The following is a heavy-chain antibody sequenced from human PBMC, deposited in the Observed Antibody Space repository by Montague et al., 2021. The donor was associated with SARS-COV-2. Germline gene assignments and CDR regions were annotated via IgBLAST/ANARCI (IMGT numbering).Heavy chain of an antibody. CDR1: GDSVCGNGPA. CDR2: TYYRSKWYN. CDR3: ARTSASSDY. Sequence: CAISGDSVCGNGPARNWNRQSSSRRLDRLGRTYYRSKWYNDYAVSVKSRITINPDTSKNQISLQLNSVTPEDTAVYYCARTSASSDYWGQGTLVTVSS. D-gene: IGHD1-26*01. V-gene: IGHV6-1*01. J-gene: IGHJ4*02.